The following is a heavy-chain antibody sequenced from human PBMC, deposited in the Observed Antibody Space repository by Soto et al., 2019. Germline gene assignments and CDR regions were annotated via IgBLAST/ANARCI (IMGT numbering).Heavy chain of an antibody. J-gene: IGHJ4*02. D-gene: IGHD2-2*01. Sequence: GGSLRLSCVVYGFPFNNYGINWVRQAPGKGLEWVSTVSKSDYTYYSDLVKGRFTISRDNAKNTVSLQMDTLRAEDTAVYFCAREDSIIIPAVSDFWGQGTLVTVSS. CDR1: GFPFNNYG. CDR3: AREDSIIIPAVSDF. CDR2: VSKSDYT. V-gene: IGHV3-21*04.